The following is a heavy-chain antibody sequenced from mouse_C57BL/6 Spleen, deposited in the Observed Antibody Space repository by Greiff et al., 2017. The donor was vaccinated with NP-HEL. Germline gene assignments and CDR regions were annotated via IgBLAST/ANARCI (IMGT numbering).Heavy chain of an antibody. CDR2: IYPGDGDT. CDR1: GYAFSSSW. Sequence: QVQLQQSGPELVKPGASVKISCKASGYAFSSSWMNWVKQRPGKGLEWIGRIYPGDGDTNYNGKFKGKATLTADKSSSTAYMQLSSLTSEDSAVYFCARALDNYGSSYVFAYWGQGTLVTVSA. J-gene: IGHJ3*01. CDR3: ARALDNYGSSYVFAY. D-gene: IGHD1-1*01. V-gene: IGHV1-82*01.